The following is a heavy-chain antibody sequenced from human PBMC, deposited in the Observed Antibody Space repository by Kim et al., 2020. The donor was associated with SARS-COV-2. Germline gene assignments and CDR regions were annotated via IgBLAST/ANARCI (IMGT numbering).Heavy chain of an antibody. CDR2: INTSGATI. J-gene: IGHJ4*02. CDR3: ATVYGWRGIAFDC. V-gene: IGHV3-48*03. CDR1: GFTFSSYG. D-gene: IGHD6-13*01. Sequence: GGSLRLSCAASGFTFSSYGMSWVRQAPGKGLEWVSNINTSGATIYYADSVKGRFTISRDNAKNSVYLQMNSLRAEDTAVYYCATVYGWRGIAFDCWGPGT.